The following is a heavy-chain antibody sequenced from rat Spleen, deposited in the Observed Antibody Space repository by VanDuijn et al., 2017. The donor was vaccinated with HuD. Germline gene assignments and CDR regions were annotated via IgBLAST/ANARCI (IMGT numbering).Heavy chain of an antibody. D-gene: IGHD1-9*01. CDR2: ITNTGGST. Sequence: EVQLVESGGGLVQPGRSLKLSCAASGFTFSDYNMAWVRQAPGKGLDWIASITNTGGSTYYPDSVKGRFTVSRDNAKNTLYLQMNSLRSEDTATYYCAKDREYYGYNSFDFWGQGVMVTVSS. V-gene: IGHV5-20*01. CDR1: GFTFSDYN. CDR3: AKDREYYGYNSFDF. J-gene: IGHJ2*01.